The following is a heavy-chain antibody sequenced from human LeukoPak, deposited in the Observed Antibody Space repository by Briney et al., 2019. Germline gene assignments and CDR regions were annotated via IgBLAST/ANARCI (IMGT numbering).Heavy chain of an antibody. J-gene: IGHJ4*02. Sequence: ASVKVSCKASGYTFTSYAMNWVRQAPGQGLEWMGWINTNTGNPTYAQGFTGRFVFSLDTSVSTAYLQISSLKAEDTAVYYCARNRLRRGYSYGYIGYWGQGTLVTVSS. CDR2: INTNTGNP. D-gene: IGHD5-18*01. CDR3: ARNRLRRGYSYGYIGY. V-gene: IGHV7-4-1*02. CDR1: GYTFTSYA.